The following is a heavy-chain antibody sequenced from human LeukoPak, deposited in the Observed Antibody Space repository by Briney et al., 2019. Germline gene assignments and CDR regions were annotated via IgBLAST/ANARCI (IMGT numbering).Heavy chain of an antibody. CDR1: GFTFSSYS. CDR2: ISSSSSYI. V-gene: IGHV3-21*01. J-gene: IGHJ4*02. D-gene: IGHD1-26*01. CDR3: ARGLGVGAPFDY. Sequence: GGSLRLSCAASGFTFSSYSMNWVRQAPGKGLEWVSSISSSSSYIYYADSLKGRFTISRDNAKNSLYLQMNSLRAEDTAVYYCARGLGVGAPFDYWGQGTLVTVSS.